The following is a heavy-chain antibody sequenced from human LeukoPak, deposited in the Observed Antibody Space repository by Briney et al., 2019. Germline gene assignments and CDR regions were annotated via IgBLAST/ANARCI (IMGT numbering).Heavy chain of an antibody. CDR3: AQKSGSYGYWFDP. V-gene: IGHV3-48*03. CDR1: GFTFSSYE. Sequence: PGGSLRLSCAASGFTFSSYEMNWVRQAPGKGLEWVSYISSSGSTIYYADSVKGRFTISRDNAKNSLYLQMNSLRAEDTAVYYCAQKSGSYGYWFDPWGQGTLATVSS. CDR2: ISSSGSTI. D-gene: IGHD3-10*01. J-gene: IGHJ5*02.